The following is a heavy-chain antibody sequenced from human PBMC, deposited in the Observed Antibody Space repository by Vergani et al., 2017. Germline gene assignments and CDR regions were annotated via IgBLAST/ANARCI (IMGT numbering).Heavy chain of an antibody. D-gene: IGHD2-2*01. V-gene: IGHV4-38-2*02. CDR2: IYHSGST. CDR3: ARVVPAATPDY. J-gene: IGHJ4*02. CDR1: GYSISSGYY. Sequence: QLQLQESGPGLVKPSETLSLTCTVSGYSISSGYYWGWIRQPPGKGLEWIGSIYHSGSTYYNPSLKSRVTISVDTSKNQFSLKLSSVTAADTAVYYCARVVPAATPDYWGQGTLVTVSS.